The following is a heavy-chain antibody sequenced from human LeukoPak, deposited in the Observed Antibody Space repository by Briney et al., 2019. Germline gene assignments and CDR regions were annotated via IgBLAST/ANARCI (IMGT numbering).Heavy chain of an antibody. Sequence: GSLRLSCAASGFTFSTYSMNWVRQAPGKGLEWVSSISSSSSYIYYADSVKGRFTISRDNAKNSLYLQMNSLRAQDTAVYYCARISWYGYYFDYWGQGTLVTVSS. D-gene: IGHD6-13*01. V-gene: IGHV3-21*01. CDR3: ARISWYGYYFDY. J-gene: IGHJ4*02. CDR1: GFTFSTYS. CDR2: ISSSSSYI.